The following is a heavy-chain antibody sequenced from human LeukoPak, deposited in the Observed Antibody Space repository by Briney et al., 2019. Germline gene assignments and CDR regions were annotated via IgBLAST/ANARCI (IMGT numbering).Heavy chain of an antibody. CDR2: ISSDGGST. J-gene: IGHJ4*02. CDR1: GLTFSSYF. D-gene: IGHD2-15*01. CDR3: ARGGGYCSGAGCYGIDY. V-gene: IGHV3-64*01. Sequence: GGSLRLSCAAHGLTFSSYFMLWVRQAAGDGLEYVSSISSDGGSTHYANSVKGRFTISRDTSKNTLYLQMGSLRPEDMAVYYCARGGGYCSGAGCYGIDYWGQGTLVTVSS.